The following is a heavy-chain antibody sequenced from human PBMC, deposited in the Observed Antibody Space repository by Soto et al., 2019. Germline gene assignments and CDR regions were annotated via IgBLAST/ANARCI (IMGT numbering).Heavy chain of an antibody. CDR2: IHYSGST. V-gene: IGHV4-59*01. CDR3: ARVPAVASTIPSLWFDP. CDR1: GGSISRYY. J-gene: IGHJ5*02. D-gene: IGHD6-19*01. Sequence: SETLSLTCHVSGGSISRYYWSWIRQPPGKGLEWIGYIHYSGSTKYNPSLKSRVTISVDTSKNQFSLKLTSVTAADTAVYFCARVPAVASTIPSLWFDPWGQGTLVTVSS.